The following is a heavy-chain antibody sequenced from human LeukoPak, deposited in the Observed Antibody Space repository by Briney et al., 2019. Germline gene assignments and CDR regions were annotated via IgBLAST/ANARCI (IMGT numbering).Heavy chain of an antibody. CDR1: GGSISSGAYY. D-gene: IGHD6-19*01. CDR2: IFYSGNT. V-gene: IGHV4-31*03. J-gene: IGHJ5*02. Sequence: SETLSLTCTVSGGSISSGAYYWSWIRQHPGKGLEWIGYIFYSGNTYYNPSLKSRVTISVDTSKNQFSLKLSSVTAADTAVYYCARVSGIAVAGSNEYNWFDPWGQGTLVTVSS. CDR3: ARVSGIAVAGSNEYNWFDP.